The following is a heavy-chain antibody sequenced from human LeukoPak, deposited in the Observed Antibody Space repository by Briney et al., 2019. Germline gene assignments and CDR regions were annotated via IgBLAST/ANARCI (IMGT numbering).Heavy chain of an antibody. Sequence: SETLSLTCTVSGGSISSITYYWGWIRQPPGKGLEWVGHMYYRGNTFYNPSLKSRVTISVDTSKNQFSLKLSSVTAADTAVFYCARREWGYAVSVWGKGTTVIVSS. J-gene: IGHJ6*04. CDR3: ARREWGYAVSV. CDR1: GGSISSITYY. V-gene: IGHV4-39*01. CDR2: MYYRGNT. D-gene: IGHD2-2*01.